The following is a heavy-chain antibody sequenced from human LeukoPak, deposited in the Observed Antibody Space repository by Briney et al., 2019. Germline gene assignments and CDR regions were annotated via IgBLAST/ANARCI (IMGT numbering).Heavy chain of an antibody. J-gene: IGHJ5*02. CDR2: IYHSGST. CDR3: ARAPTDGGAMVFDP. D-gene: IGHD5-18*01. Sequence: PSETLSLTCAVSGGSISSGGYSWSWIRQPPGKGLEWIGYIYHSGSTYYNPSLKSRVTISVDRSKNQFSLKLSSVTAADTAVYYCARAPTDGGAMVFDPWGQGTLVTVSS. V-gene: IGHV4-30-2*01. CDR1: GGSISSGGYS.